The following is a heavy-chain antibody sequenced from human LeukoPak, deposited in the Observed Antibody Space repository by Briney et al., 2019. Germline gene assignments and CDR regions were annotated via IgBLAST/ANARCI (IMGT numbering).Heavy chain of an antibody. CDR2: IYYNSGST. CDR1: GGSISSSSYY. CDR3: ARLGGVAASGIIDS. Sequence: SSETLSLTCSISGGSISSSSYYWGWIRQPPGKGLEWIGSIYYNSGSTYYNPSLKSRVTISADASKNQFSLNLSSVAAADTAVYYCARLGGVAASGIIDSWGQGTLVTVSS. D-gene: IGHD6-13*01. V-gene: IGHV4-39*01. J-gene: IGHJ4*02.